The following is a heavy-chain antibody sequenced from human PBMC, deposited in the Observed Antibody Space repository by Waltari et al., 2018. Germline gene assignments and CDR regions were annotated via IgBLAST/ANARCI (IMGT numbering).Heavy chain of an antibody. CDR1: GFTFSSYE. J-gene: IGHJ4*02. D-gene: IGHD3-3*01. Sequence: EVQLVESGGGLVQPGGSLRLSCAASGFTFSSYEMNWVRQAPGKGLEWVSYISSSGSTIDYADSVKGRFTISRDNAKNSLYLQMNSLRAEDTAVYHCSSHYYDLDYWGQGTLVTVSS. V-gene: IGHV3-48*03. CDR3: SSHYYDLDY. CDR2: ISSSGSTI.